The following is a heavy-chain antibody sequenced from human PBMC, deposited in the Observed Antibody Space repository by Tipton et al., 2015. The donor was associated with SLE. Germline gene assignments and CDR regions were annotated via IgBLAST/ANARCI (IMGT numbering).Heavy chain of an antibody. Sequence: SLRLSCAVSGFTFRTYAMSWVRQAPGKGLEWVSTVSGGGGSTYYAQSLKGRFTISRDNSQNTLFLRMNSLGVEDTALYYCAKDRYCGGGTCLRSYFDYWGQGALVTVSS. J-gene: IGHJ4*02. CDR3: AKDRYCGGGTCLRSYFDY. CDR1: GFTFRTYA. D-gene: IGHD2-21*01. CDR2: VSGGGGST. V-gene: IGHV3-23*01.